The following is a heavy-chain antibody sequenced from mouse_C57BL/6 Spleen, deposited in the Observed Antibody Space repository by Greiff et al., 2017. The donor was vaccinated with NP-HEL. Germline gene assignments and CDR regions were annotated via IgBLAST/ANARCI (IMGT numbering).Heavy chain of an antibody. Sequence: VQLQQSGPVLVKPGASVKMSCKASGYTFTDYYMNWVKQSHGKSLEWIGVINPYNGGTSYNQKFKGKATLTVDKSSSTAYMELNSLTSEDSAVYYCARQPPYDGFDYWGQGTTLTVSS. CDR2: INPYNGGT. CDR1: GYTFTDYY. D-gene: IGHD2-3*01. J-gene: IGHJ2*01. V-gene: IGHV1-19*01. CDR3: ARQPPYDGFDY.